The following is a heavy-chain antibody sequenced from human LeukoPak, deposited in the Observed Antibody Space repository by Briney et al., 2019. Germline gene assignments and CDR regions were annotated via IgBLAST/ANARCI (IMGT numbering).Heavy chain of an antibody. CDR1: GGSISSYY. J-gene: IGHJ5*02. CDR3: ARESAWIDP. V-gene: IGHV4-59*01. CDR2: IYYSGST. Sequence: SETLSLTCTVSGGSISSYYWSWIRQPPGKGLEWIGYIYYSGSTNYNPSLKSRVTISVDTSKNQFSLKLSSVTAADTAVYYCARESAWIDPWGQGTLVTVSS.